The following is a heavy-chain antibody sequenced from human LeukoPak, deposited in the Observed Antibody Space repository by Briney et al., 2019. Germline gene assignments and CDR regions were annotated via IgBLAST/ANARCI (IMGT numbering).Heavy chain of an antibody. J-gene: IGHJ4*02. D-gene: IGHD1-20*01. CDR1: GYSISNGFY. CDR3: ARVLPITPYFDY. V-gene: IGHV4-38-2*02. Sequence: SETLSLTCTVSGYSISNGFYWGWIRQPPGKGLEWIGSIYHSERTHYNPSLMSRVTISVDTSKNQFSLKLSSVTAADTAVYYCARVLPITPYFDYWGQGTLVTVSS. CDR2: IYHSERT.